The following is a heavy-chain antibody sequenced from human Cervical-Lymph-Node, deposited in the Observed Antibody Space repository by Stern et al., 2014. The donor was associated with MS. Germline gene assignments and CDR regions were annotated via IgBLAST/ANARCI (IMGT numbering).Heavy chain of an antibody. J-gene: IGHJ4*02. D-gene: IGHD5-18*01. CDR3: ARGGGGYSYGLDY. V-gene: IGHV1-3*02. Sequence: QLVQSGAEVRKPGASVKVSCKASGYTFTRYGIHWVRQAPGQRLEWMGWSNAGHGNTKYSQEFQGRVAITRDTSASTAYMELGSLRSEDMAVYYCARGGGGYSYGLDYWGQGTLVTVSS. CDR1: GYTFTRYG. CDR2: SNAGHGNT.